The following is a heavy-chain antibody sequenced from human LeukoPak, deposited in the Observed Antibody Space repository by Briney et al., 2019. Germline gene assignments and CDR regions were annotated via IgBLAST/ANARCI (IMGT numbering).Heavy chain of an antibody. CDR2: ITNSGGTT. CDR1: GFSFSTYA. D-gene: IGHD2-15*01. CDR3: ATSAGYSASTRCSGGSCYTLDY. Sequence: PGGSLRISCAAAGFSFSTYAMSWVRQAPGKGLQWVSVITNSGGTTYYANSVKGRFTISRDNSKSTLYLQMNSLRADDTAVYYCATSAGYSASTRCSGGSCYTLDYWGQGTLVTVSS. V-gene: IGHV3-23*01. J-gene: IGHJ4*02.